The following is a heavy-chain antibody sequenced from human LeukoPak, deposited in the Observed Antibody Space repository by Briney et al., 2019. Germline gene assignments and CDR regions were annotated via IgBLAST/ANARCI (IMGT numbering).Heavy chain of an antibody. CDR3: ARGWVASTRSLDY. CDR1: GFTFSSYW. D-gene: IGHD2-2*01. Sequence: PGGSLRLSCAASGFTFSSYWMSWVRQAPGKGLEWVANIKQDGSEKYYVDSVKGRFAISRDNAKNSLYLQMNSLRVEDTAVYYCARGWVASTRSLDYWGQGTLVTVSS. V-gene: IGHV3-7*01. CDR2: IKQDGSEK. J-gene: IGHJ4*02.